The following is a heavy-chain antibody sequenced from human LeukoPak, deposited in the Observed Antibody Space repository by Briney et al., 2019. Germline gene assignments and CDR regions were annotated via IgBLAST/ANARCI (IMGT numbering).Heavy chain of an antibody. D-gene: IGHD3-22*01. J-gene: IGHJ4*02. V-gene: IGHV3-66*01. CDR3: ARVGETYDSSGYSDY. CDR2: IYSGGST. CDR1: GFIVSSNY. Sequence: PGGSLRLSCAASGFIVSSNYMSRVRQAPGRGLEWVSIIYSGGSTYYADSVKGRFIISRDKSKNTLYLQMNSLRAEDTAVYYCARVGETYDSSGYSDYWGQGTLVTVSS.